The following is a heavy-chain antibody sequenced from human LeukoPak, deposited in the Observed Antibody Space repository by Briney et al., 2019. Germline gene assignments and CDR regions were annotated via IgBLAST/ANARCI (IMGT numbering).Heavy chain of an antibody. D-gene: IGHD6-19*01. V-gene: IGHV4-59*08. CDR3: AKLVSSGWYYDY. Sequence: SETLSLTCTVSFDSFSRNYWSWTTQPPGKGLESIGYIYYSGSTNYNPSLKSRVTMSVDTSKNQFSLKVSSVTAADTAVYYCAKLVSSGWYYDYWGQGTLVTVSS. CDR1: FDSFSRNY. J-gene: IGHJ4*02. CDR2: IYYSGST.